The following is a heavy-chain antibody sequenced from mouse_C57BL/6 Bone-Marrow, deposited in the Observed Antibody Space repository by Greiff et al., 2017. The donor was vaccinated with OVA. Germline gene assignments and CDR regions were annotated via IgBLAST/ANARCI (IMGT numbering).Heavy chain of an antibody. D-gene: IGHD1-1*01. CDR3: ARSPRTTVVATEGAMDY. J-gene: IGHJ4*01. CDR2: ISYSGST. V-gene: IGHV3-8*01. CDR1: GYSITSDY. Sequence: EVKLQESGPGLAKPSQTLSLTCSVTGYSITSDYWNWIRKFPGNKLEYMGYISYSGSTYYNPSLKSRISITRDTSKNQYYLQLNSVTTEDTATYYCARSPRTTVVATEGAMDYWGQGTSVTVSS.